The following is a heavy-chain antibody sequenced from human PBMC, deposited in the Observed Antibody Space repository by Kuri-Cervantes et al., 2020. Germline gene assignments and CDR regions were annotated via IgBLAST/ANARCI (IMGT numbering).Heavy chain of an antibody. D-gene: IGHD7-27*01. V-gene: IGHV1-2*02. CDR3: ARGETGTPGLGIGGY. Sequence: ASVKVSCKASGYTFTGYYLHWVRQAPGQGLEWMGWISPNSGGTNFAQRFQGRVIMTRDTSFSTAYMELRRLKSDDTAVYYCARGETGTPGLGIGGYWGQGTLVTDSS. J-gene: IGHJ4*02. CDR1: GYTFTGYY. CDR2: ISPNSGGT.